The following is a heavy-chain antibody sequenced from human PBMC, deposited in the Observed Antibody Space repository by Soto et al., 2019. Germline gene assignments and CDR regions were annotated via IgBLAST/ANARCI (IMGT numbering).Heavy chain of an antibody. CDR3: VNSPDSSPSDY. Sequence: ITLKESGPTLVKPTQTLTLTCTFSGFSLSTFGMGVGWIRQPPGKALEWLALIYWNDDKRYSPSLNSRLTIPKDTSKNLVVLTIANVNPFDAGTYYRVNSPDSSPSDYWGQGTLVTVSS. D-gene: IGHD5-18*01. V-gene: IGHV2-5*04. CDR2: IYWNDDK. CDR1: GFSLSTFGMG. J-gene: IGHJ4*02.